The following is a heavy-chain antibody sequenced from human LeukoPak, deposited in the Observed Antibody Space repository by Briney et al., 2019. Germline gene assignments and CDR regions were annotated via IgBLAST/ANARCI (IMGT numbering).Heavy chain of an antibody. CDR2: LNQDGSEK. CDR3: ASSTYSSSRS. J-gene: IGHJ5*02. Sequence: GGSLRLSCAASGFIFSTYWMIWVRQAPGKGLERVANLNQDGSEKYYVGSGGGRFTTSRDKAKNSLYLKMNSLGGADSDLYYCASSTYSSSRSWGQGTLVTVSS. V-gene: IGHV3-7*01. CDR1: GFIFSTYW. D-gene: IGHD6-6*01.